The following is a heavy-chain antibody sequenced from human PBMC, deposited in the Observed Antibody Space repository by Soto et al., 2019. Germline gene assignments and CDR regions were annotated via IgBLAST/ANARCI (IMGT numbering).Heavy chain of an antibody. V-gene: IGHV1-18*01. CDR1: GYTFTSYG. CDR3: ARDHQTEQWLDFDY. Sequence: ASVKVSCKASGYTFTSYGISWVRQAPGQGLEWMGWISAYNGNTNYAQKLQGRVTMTTDTSTSTAYMELRSLRSDDTAVYYCARDHQTEQWLDFDYWGQGTLVTVSS. CDR2: ISAYNGNT. D-gene: IGHD6-19*01. J-gene: IGHJ4*02.